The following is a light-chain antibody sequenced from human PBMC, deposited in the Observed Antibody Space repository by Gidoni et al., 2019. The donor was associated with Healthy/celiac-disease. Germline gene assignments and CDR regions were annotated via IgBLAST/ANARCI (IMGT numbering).Light chain of an antibody. CDR3: QQYGSSPRIT. J-gene: IGKJ5*01. V-gene: IGKV3-20*01. CDR2: GAS. Sequence: EIVLTQSPGTLSLSPGERATLSCRASQSVSSSYSPRLLIYGASSRATGIPDRFSGSGSGTDFTLTISRLEPEDFAVYYCQQYGSSPRITFXQXTRLEIK. CDR1: QSVSSSY.